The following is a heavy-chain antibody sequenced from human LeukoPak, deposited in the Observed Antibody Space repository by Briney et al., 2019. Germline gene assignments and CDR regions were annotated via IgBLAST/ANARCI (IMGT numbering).Heavy chain of an antibody. J-gene: IGHJ4*02. V-gene: IGHV3-30*18. Sequence: GGSLRLSCAASGFTFSSYGMHWVRQAPGKGLEWVAVISYDGSNKYYADSVKGRFTISRDNSKNTLYLQMNSLRAEDTAVYYCAKDSTSGSYCGDYWGQGTLVTVSS. CDR3: AKDSTSGSYCGDY. D-gene: IGHD1-26*01. CDR1: GFTFSSYG. CDR2: ISYDGSNK.